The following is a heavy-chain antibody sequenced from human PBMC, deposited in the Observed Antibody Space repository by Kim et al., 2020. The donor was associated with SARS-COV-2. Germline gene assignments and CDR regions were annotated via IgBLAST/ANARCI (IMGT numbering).Heavy chain of an antibody. CDR3: ARDFYSSGYFYGMDV. V-gene: IGHV1-3*01. Sequence: QKFQGRVTITRDTSASTAYMELSSLRSEDTAVYYCARDFYSSGYFYGMDVWGQGTTVTVSS. J-gene: IGHJ6*02. D-gene: IGHD3-22*01.